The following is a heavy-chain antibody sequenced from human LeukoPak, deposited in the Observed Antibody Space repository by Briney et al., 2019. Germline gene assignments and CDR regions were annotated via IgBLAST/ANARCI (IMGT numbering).Heavy chain of an antibody. CDR3: AKLRAIFGVVTDY. CDR2: ISGSGGST. Sequence: GGSLRLSCAASGFTFSSYAMSWVHQAPGKGLEWVSAISGSGGSTYYADSVKGRFTISRDNSKNTLYLQMNSLRAEDTAVYYCAKLRAIFGVVTDYWGQGTLVTVSS. J-gene: IGHJ4*02. CDR1: GFTFSSYA. D-gene: IGHD3-3*01. V-gene: IGHV3-23*01.